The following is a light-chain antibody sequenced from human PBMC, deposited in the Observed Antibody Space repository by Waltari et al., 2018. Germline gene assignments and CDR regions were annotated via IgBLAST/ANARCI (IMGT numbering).Light chain of an antibody. CDR3: QQYYSFPRT. V-gene: IGKV4-1*01. Sequence: DIVMTQSPDSLAVSLGERATVNCKSSQSLLYNSKNKNYLAWYQQKPGQPPKLLIYRASTRESGVPDRFSGSGSGTDFTLTISSLQAEDVAVYYCQQYYSFPRTFGQGTKVEVK. CDR1: QSLLYNSKNKNY. CDR2: RAS. J-gene: IGKJ1*01.